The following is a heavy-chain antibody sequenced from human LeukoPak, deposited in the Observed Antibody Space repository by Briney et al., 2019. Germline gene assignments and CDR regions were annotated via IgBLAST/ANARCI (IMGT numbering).Heavy chain of an antibody. CDR3: ARDHWWGFDY. D-gene: IGHD2-8*02. Sequence: TSETLSLTCTVSGGSISSYYWSWIRQPPGKGLEWIGYIYYSGSTNYNPSLKSRVTISVDTFKNQFSLKLSSVTAADTAVYYCARDHWWGFDYWGQGTLVTVSS. V-gene: IGHV4-59*01. J-gene: IGHJ4*02. CDR2: IYYSGST. CDR1: GGSISSYY.